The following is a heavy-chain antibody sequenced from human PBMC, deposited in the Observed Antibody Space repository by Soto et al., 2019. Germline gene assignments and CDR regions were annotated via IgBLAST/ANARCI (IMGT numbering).Heavy chain of an antibody. D-gene: IGHD4-17*01. CDR1: GGSVSSGSHY. CDR3: ARYGDYVISFDF. J-gene: IGHJ4*02. V-gene: IGHV4-61*01. Sequence: SETLSLTCTVSGGSVSSGSHYWSWIRQPPGKGLEWIANIYYSGSTNYNPSLKSRVTISVDTSKNQFSLKLSSVTAADTAVYFCARYGDYVISFDFWGQGTLVTV. CDR2: IYYSGST.